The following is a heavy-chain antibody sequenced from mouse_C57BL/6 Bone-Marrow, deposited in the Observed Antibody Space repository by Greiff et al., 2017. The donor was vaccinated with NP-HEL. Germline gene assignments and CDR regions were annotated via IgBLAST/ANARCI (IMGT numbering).Heavy chain of an antibody. Sequence: EVKLVESGGGLVQPGGSMKLSCAASGFTFSDAWMDWVRQSPEKGLEWVAEIRNKANNHATYYAESVKGRFTISRDDSKSSVYLQMNILRAEDTGIYYCTRQSKRDYFDYWGQGTTLTVSS. D-gene: IGHD1-3*01. J-gene: IGHJ2*01. CDR3: TRQSKRDYFDY. CDR2: IRNKANNHAT. CDR1: GFTFSDAW. V-gene: IGHV6-6*01.